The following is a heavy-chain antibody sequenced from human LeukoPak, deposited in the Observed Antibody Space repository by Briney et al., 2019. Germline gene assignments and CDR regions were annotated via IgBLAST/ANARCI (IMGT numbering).Heavy chain of an antibody. CDR1: GFTXXXYW. CDR3: VRQWLGFDH. J-gene: IGHJ4*02. CDR2: VKQDESEK. Sequence: GFTXXXYWMSWVRQAPGKGLEWVANVKQDESEKNYVDSVKGRFTISRDNAKKSLYLEMNSLRDEDTAVYYCVRQWLGFDHWGQGALVTVSS. V-gene: IGHV3-7*01. D-gene: IGHD6-19*01.